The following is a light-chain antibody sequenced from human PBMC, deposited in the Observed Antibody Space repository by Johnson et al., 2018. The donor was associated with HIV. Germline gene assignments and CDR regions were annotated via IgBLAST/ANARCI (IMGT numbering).Light chain of an antibody. CDR2: DNN. Sequence: QSVLTQPPSVSAAPGQRVTRSYSGSSSNIGNNFVSWFRQLPLRAPKVLIYDNNERPSGIPDRFSGSKSGTSATLGITGLQTGDEADYYCGTWDTSLGAPYVFGSGTKVPVL. CDR3: GTWDTSLGAPYV. V-gene: IGLV1-51*01. CDR1: SSNIGNNF. J-gene: IGLJ1*01.